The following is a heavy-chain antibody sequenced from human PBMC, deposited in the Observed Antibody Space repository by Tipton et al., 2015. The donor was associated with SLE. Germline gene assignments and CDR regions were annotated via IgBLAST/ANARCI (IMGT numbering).Heavy chain of an antibody. J-gene: IGHJ4*02. CDR1: GFTFSSYE. CDR3: ARSKTGRYSSSSYFDY. Sequence: GSLRLSCAASGFTFSSYEMNWVRQAPGKGLEWVSYISSSGSTIYYADSVKGRFTISRDNAKNSLYLQMNSLRAEDTAVYYCARSKTGRYSSSSYFDYWGQGTLVTVSS. V-gene: IGHV3-48*03. CDR2: ISSSGSTI. D-gene: IGHD6-6*01.